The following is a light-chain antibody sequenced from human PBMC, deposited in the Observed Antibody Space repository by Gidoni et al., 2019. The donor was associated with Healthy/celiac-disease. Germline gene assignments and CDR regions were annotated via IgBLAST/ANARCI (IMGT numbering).Light chain of an antibody. CDR1: QSISSW. Sequence: IQMTQSPSTLSASVGYRVTITCRASQSISSWLAWYQQKPGKAPKLLIYDASSLESGVPSRFSGSGSGTEFTLTISSLQPDDFATYYCQQYNSYSRTFGQGTKVEIK. J-gene: IGKJ1*01. CDR3: QQYNSYSRT. CDR2: DAS. V-gene: IGKV1-5*01.